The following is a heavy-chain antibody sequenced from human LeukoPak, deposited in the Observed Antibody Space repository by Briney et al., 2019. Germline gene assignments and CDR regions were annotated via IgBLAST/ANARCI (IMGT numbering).Heavy chain of an antibody. V-gene: IGHV3-7*01. CDR2: IKHDGSET. Sequence: GGSLRLSCAASGFTFTTYCMNWVRQAPGKGLEWVANIKHDGSETNYVDSVKGRFTISRDNAANTLFLQMNSLRADDTAVYYCARDSGPGSALHLWFGNVPYYFDYWGQGSLVTVSS. J-gene: IGHJ4*02. CDR3: ARDSGPGSALHLWFGNVPYYFDY. D-gene: IGHD3-10*01. CDR1: GFTFTTYC.